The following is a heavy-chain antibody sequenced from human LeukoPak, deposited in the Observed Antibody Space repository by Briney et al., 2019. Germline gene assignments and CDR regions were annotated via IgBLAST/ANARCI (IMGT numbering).Heavy chain of an antibody. D-gene: IGHD3-22*01. CDR2: IKQDGSEK. CDR1: AFTFSRYW. CDR3: ARGPTVTMTPGDFDS. V-gene: IGHV3-7*01. J-gene: IGHJ4*02. Sequence: PGGSLRLSCAASAFTFSRYWMSWVRQAPGKGLEWVANIKQDGSEKYYVDSVKGRFIISRDNAKNSLYLQMNSLRDEDTAMYYCARGPTVTMTPGDFDSWGLGTLVTVSS.